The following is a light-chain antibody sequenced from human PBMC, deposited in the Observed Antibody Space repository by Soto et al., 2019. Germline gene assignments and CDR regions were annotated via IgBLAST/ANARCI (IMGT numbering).Light chain of an antibody. CDR1: TPNIGSNA. V-gene: IGLV1-44*01. CDR2: GNN. Sequence: QSVLTQPPSASGTPGQRVTISCSGSTPNIGSNAVNWYHQLPGTAPKLLIYGNNKRPSGVPDRLSGSKSGTSASLAISGLQSEDEDDYYCAAWDDSLKGGVFGGGTKLTVL. CDR3: AAWDDSLKGGV. J-gene: IGLJ3*02.